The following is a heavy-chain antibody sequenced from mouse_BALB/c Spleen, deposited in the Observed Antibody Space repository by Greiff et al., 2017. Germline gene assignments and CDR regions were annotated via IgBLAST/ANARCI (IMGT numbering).Heavy chain of an antibody. CDR2: ISYSGST. CDR3: ALITTEGY. J-gene: IGHJ2*01. CDR1: GYSITSDYA. Sequence: VQLKESGPGLVKPSQSLSLTCTVTGYSITSDYAWNWIRQFPGNKLEWMGYISYSGSTSYNPSLKSRISITRDTSKNQFFLQLNSVTTEDTATYYCALITTEGYWGQGTTLTVSS. D-gene: IGHD1-1*01. V-gene: IGHV3-2*02.